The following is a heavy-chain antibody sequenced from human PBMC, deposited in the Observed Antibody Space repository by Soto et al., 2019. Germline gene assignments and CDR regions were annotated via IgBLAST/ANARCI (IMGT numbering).Heavy chain of an antibody. Sequence: QVQLVQSGAEVKKPGASVKVSCKASGYTFTSYAMHWVRQAPGQRLEWMGWINAGNGNTKYSQKFQGRVTITRDTSVSTAYMELSSLRSEDTAVYYCARGGDIAAAGTAWDAFDIWGQGTMVTVSS. J-gene: IGHJ3*02. D-gene: IGHD6-13*01. CDR1: GYTFTSYA. CDR3: ARGGDIAAAGTAWDAFDI. CDR2: INAGNGNT. V-gene: IGHV1-3*01.